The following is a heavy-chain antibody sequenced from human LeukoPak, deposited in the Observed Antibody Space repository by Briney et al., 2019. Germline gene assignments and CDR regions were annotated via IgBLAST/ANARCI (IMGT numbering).Heavy chain of an antibody. J-gene: IGHJ4*02. CDR2: IRSKTDGGTT. CDR1: GFTFSNAW. D-gene: IGHD4-17*01. CDR3: ITDPAGVTTVTSPNYYFDY. Sequence: GGSLSLSCAASGFTFSNAWMSWVRQAPGKGLEWVGRIRSKTDGGTTDYAAPVNGRFTISRDDSKNTLYLQMNSLKTEDTAVYYCITDPAGVTTVTSPNYYFDYWGQGTLVTVSS. V-gene: IGHV3-15*01.